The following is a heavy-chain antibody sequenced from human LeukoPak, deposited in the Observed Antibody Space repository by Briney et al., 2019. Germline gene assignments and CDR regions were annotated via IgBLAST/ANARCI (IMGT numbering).Heavy chain of an antibody. CDR1: GYSISSGYY. D-gene: IGHD2-2*01. Sequence: SETLSLTCTVSGYSISSGYYWAWIRQLPGKGLEWIGSIYHSGSTYYNPSLKSRVTISVDTSKNQFSLKLSSVTAADTAVYYCASRYCSSTSCYVWWFDPWGQGTLVTVSS. CDR3: ASRYCSSTSCYVWWFDP. V-gene: IGHV4-38-2*02. CDR2: IYHSGST. J-gene: IGHJ5*02.